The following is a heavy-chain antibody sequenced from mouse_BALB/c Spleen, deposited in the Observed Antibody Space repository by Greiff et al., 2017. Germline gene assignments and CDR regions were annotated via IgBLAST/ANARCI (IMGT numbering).Heavy chain of an antibody. CDR2: ISSGSSTI. Sequence: EVMLVESGGGLVKPGGSRKLSCAASGFTFSSFGMHWVRQAPEKGLEWVAYISSGSSTIYYADTVKGRFTISRDNPKNTLFLQMTSLRSEDTAMYYCARRSNYGSNNAMDYWGQGTSVTVSS. D-gene: IGHD1-1*01. CDR1: GFTFSSFG. V-gene: IGHV5-17*02. J-gene: IGHJ4*01. CDR3: ARRSNYGSNNAMDY.